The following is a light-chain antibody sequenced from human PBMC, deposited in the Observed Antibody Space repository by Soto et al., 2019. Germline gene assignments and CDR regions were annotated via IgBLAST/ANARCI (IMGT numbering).Light chain of an antibody. CDR2: KDI. CDR3: QSTDSSGTSVV. J-gene: IGLJ3*02. V-gene: IGLV3-25*03. CDR1: AFPNQY. Sequence: SYELTQPSSLSVSPGQTARITCSGDAFPNQYAYWYQQKPGQAPVMVISKDIGRPSGIPERFSGFSSGTTVTLTISEVQPEDEADYYCQSTDSSGTSVVFGGGTQLTVL.